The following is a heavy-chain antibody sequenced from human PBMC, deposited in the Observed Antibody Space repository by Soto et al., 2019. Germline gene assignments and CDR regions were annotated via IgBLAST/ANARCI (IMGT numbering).Heavy chain of an antibody. Sequence: GGSLRLSCAASGFTFSSYSMNWVRQAPGKGLEWVSSISSSSSYIYYADSVKGRFTISRDNAKNSLYLQMNSLRAEDTAVYYCVGVFGVVNSYYYYGMDVWGQGTTVTVSS. CDR2: ISSSSSYI. J-gene: IGHJ6*02. D-gene: IGHD3-3*01. CDR3: VGVFGVVNSYYYYGMDV. CDR1: GFTFSSYS. V-gene: IGHV3-21*01.